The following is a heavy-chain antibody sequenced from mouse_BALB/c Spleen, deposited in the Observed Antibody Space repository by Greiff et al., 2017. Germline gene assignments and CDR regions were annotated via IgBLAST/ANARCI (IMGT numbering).Heavy chain of an antibody. CDR2: ISDGGSYT. Sequence: EVQLVESGGGLVKPGGSLKLSCAASGFTFSDYYMYWVRQTPEKRLEWVATISDGGSYTYYPDSVKGRFTISRDNAKNNLYLQMSSLKSEDTAMYYCARDLDRYDRRGNAMDYWGQGTSVTVSS. D-gene: IGHD2-14*01. V-gene: IGHV5-4*02. CDR3: ARDLDRYDRRGNAMDY. CDR1: GFTFSDYY. J-gene: IGHJ4*01.